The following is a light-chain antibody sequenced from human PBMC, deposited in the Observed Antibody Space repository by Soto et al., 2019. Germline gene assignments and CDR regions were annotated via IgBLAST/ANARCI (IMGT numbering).Light chain of an antibody. Sequence: QSVLTQPASVSGSPGQSITISCTGTSSDVGGYNYVSWYQQHPGKAPKLMIYDVSNRPSGVSNRFSGSKSGNTASLTISGLQAEDEADYYCSSYTSSSTLDVFGGGTKLPVL. J-gene: IGLJ3*02. CDR3: SSYTSSSTLDV. V-gene: IGLV2-14*01. CDR1: SSDVGGYNY. CDR2: DVS.